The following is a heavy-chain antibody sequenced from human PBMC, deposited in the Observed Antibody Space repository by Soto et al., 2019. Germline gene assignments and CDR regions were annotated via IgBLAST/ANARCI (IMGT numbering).Heavy chain of an antibody. CDR2: INHSGST. Sequence: SETLSLTCAVYGGSFSGYYWTWIRQPPGTGLEWIGEINHSGSTNYNPSLKSRVTISVNTSKNQFSLRLSSLTAADTAVYYCARHWDYYDSSGYPQVCFQHRGLGTLVTVSS. J-gene: IGHJ1*01. V-gene: IGHV4-34*01. CDR1: GGSFSGYY. D-gene: IGHD3-22*01. CDR3: ARHWDYYDSSGYPQVCFQH.